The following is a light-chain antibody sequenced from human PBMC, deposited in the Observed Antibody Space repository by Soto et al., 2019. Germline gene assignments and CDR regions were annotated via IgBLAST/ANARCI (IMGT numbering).Light chain of an antibody. J-gene: IGKJ1*01. Sequence: DIQMTQSPSTLSGSVGDRVTITCRASQTISSWLAWYQEKPGKAPKLLIYKASTLKSGVPSRLSGSGSGTEFTLTISSLQPDDFAAYYCQHYKSYSKAFGQGTKVELK. V-gene: IGKV1-5*03. CDR3: QHYKSYSKA. CDR1: QTISSW. CDR2: KAS.